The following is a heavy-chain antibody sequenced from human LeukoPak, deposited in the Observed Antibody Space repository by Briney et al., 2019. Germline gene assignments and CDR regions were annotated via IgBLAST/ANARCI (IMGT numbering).Heavy chain of an antibody. CDR2: IKQDGSEK. CDR1: GFTFNSYW. CDR3: AREGGYCSGGSCYMFVSNAFDI. Sequence: GGSLGLSCAASGFTFNSYWMSWVRQAPGKGLEWVANIKQDGSEKYYVDSVTGRFTISRDNAKNSLYLQMNSLRAEDTAVYYCAREGGYCSGGSCYMFVSNAFDIWGQGTMVTVSS. J-gene: IGHJ3*02. V-gene: IGHV3-7*03. D-gene: IGHD2-15*01.